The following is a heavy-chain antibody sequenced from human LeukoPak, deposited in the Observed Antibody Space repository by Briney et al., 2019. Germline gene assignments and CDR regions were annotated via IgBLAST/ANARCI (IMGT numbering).Heavy chain of an antibody. CDR1: GDSISMYY. CDR2: IDHTGST. V-gene: IGHV4-59*12. CDR3: ARDAYGDFSRWFDP. J-gene: IGHJ5*02. D-gene: IGHD4-17*01. Sequence: PSETLSLTCSVSGDSISMYYWNWIRQSPGEGLEWIGYIDHTGSTNYNPSLNSRVTISRDTSTNHFSLKLSSVTAADTAVYYCARDAYGDFSRWFDPWGQGTLVTVSS.